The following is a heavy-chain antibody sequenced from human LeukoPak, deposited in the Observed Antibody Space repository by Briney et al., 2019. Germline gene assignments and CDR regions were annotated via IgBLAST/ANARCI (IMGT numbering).Heavy chain of an antibody. CDR3: ARGTYYYDSSAAI. D-gene: IGHD3-22*01. J-gene: IGHJ3*02. CDR1: GGSISSYY. Sequence: PSETLSLICTVSGGSISSYYWSWIRQPPGEGLEWIGYIYYSGSTNYNPSLKSRVTISVDTSKNQFSLKLRSVTAADTAVYYCARGTYYYDSSAAIWGQGTMVTVSS. CDR2: IYYSGST. V-gene: IGHV4-59*08.